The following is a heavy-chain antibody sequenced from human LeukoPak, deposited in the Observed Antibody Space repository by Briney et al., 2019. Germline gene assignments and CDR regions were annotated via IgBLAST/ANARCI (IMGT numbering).Heavy chain of an antibody. D-gene: IGHD6-13*01. CDR2: IYYSGST. J-gene: IGHJ4*02. CDR1: GGSISSGSYY. CDR3: ARDILATSIAAPYY. Sequence: SQTLSLTCTVSGGSISSGSYYWSWIRQPAGKGLEWIGYIYYSGSTNYNPSLKSRVTISVDTSKNQFSLKLSSVTAADTAVYYCARDILATSIAAPYYWGQGTLVTVSS. V-gene: IGHV4-61*10.